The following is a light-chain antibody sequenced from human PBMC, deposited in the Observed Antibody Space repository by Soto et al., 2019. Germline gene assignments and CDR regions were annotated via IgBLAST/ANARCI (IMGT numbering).Light chain of an antibody. Sequence: DIQMTQSPSSLSASVGDRVTITCRASQSIRNYLNWYQQKPGKAPKVLIYTASSLQSGAPSRFSASGSGTDFTLSIGSLQPEDFATYYCQQTYITPPGAFGQGTTVDIK. CDR2: TAS. CDR3: QQTYITPPGA. V-gene: IGKV1-39*01. J-gene: IGKJ1*01. CDR1: QSIRNY.